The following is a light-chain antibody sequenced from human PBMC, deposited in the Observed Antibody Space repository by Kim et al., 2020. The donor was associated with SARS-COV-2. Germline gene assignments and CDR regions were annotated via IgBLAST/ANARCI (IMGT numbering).Light chain of an antibody. J-gene: IGLJ2*01. Sequence: GQSVTITCTGASRDVGGYNFVPWYQQHPGRAPKVIIYDVSKRPSGVPDRFSGSKSGNTASLTISGLQAEDEADYHCCSYAGVSTLVFGGGTQLTVL. V-gene: IGLV2-11*03. CDR1: SRDVGGYNF. CDR3: CSYAGVSTLV. CDR2: DVS.